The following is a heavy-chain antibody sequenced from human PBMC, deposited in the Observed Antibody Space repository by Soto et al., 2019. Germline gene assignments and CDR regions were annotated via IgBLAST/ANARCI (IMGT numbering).Heavy chain of an antibody. CDR3: ARVPPYYDSSGYRVNYYYYGMDV. CDR1: GFTFRSPA. D-gene: IGHD3-22*01. CDR2: ISYDGNNK. V-gene: IGHV3-30-3*01. J-gene: IGHJ6*02. Sequence: QVQLVESGGGVVQPGRSLRLSCAASGFTFRSPAMHWVRQAPGKGLEWLAVISYDGNNKYYADSVKGRFTISRDNSKNTLHLQMNSLRTEDTAVYYCARVPPYYDSSGYRVNYYYYGMDVWGQGTTVTVSS.